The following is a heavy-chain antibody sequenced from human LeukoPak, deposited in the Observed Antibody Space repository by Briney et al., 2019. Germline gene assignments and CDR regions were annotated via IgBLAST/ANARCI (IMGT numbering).Heavy chain of an antibody. CDR2: IYYTGSI. J-gene: IGHJ3*01. Sequence: SQTLSLTCSVSGDTITSSGGSYWTWIRRPPGKGLEWIGYIYYTGSIYYSLSLNGRVTISIDRSKNQFSLTLDSVTAADTGVYYCARRSRFTPRQSDAVTSPWGAFDLWGQGTTVIVSS. V-gene: IGHV4-30-2*01. CDR3: ARRSRFTPRQSDAVTSPWGAFDL. D-gene: IGHD2-21*02. CDR1: GDTITSSGGSY.